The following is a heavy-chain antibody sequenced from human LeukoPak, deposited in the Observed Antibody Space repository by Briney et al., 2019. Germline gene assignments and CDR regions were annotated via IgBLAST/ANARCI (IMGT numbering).Heavy chain of an antibody. CDR1: GYSFTSYW. CDR3: YGANAED. D-gene: IGHD4-23*01. Sequence: GESLKISCKGSGYSFTSYWIGWVRQMPGKGLEWVSGINTDGSSTSYADSVKGRFTISRDNAKNTLYLQMNSLRAEDTAVYYCYGANAEDWGQGTLVTVTS. V-gene: IGHV3-74*01. CDR2: INTDGSST. J-gene: IGHJ1*01.